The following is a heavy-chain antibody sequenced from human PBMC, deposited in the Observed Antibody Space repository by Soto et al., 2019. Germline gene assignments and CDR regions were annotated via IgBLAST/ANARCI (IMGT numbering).Heavy chain of an antibody. J-gene: IGHJ4*02. D-gene: IGHD6-25*01. CDR3: GRAPALYY. Sequence: SETLSLTWTVSGGSISSGDYYWSGIRQPPGKGLEWIGYIYYSGSTYYNPSLKSRVTISVDTSKNQFSLTLRSVTAADTAVYYCGRAPALYYWRQGTLVTVTS. V-gene: IGHV4-30-4*01. CDR2: IYYSGST. CDR1: GGSISSGDYY.